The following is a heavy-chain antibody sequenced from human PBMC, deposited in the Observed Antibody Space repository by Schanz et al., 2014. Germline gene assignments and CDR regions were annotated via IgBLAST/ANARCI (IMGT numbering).Heavy chain of an antibody. CDR2: ISHSGGSK. CDR1: GFTFNSYA. V-gene: IGHV3-23*01. Sequence: DVQLLESGGGLVQPGGSLRLSCAASGFTFNSYAMTWVRQAPGKGLEWVSSISHSGGSKYYADSVKGRFTISRDNSENTLYLQMNSLSVDDTAVFYCAKGMGYCSGGTCYDYYYYGLDVWGQGTTVTVSS. J-gene: IGHJ6*02. D-gene: IGHD2-15*01. CDR3: AKGMGYCSGGTCYDYYYYGLDV.